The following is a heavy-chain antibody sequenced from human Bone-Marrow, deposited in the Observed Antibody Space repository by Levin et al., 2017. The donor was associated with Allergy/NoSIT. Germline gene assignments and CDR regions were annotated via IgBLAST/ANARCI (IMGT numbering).Heavy chain of an antibody. CDR1: GFTFSNFA. D-gene: IGHD2-21*01. V-gene: IGHV3-23*01. CDR3: ARYVCAGRTTSNPNCYRWYDP. J-gene: IGHJ5*02. Sequence: PGGSLRLSCAASGFTFSNFAMAWVRQAPGKGLEWVSEISGSGDSTNHADSVRGRFTISRDNSKNTLYLQMESLRAEDTAVYSCARYVCAGRTTSNPNCYRWYDPWGPGTLVTVSS. CDR2: ISGSGDST.